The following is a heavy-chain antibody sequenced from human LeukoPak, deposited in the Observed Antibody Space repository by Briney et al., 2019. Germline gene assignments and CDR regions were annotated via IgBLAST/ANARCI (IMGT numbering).Heavy chain of an antibody. CDR3: ARDAFGDFSY. J-gene: IGHJ4*02. V-gene: IGHV3-7*01. D-gene: IGHD3-10*01. CDR2: IRKDGGDI. Sequence: GGSLRLSCVASGLSFGSYWMDWVSQAPGKGLERVDNIRKDGGDIHYVDSVKGRFTISRDNAKNSVYLQMHSLRAEDTAMYYCARDAFGDFSYWGQGILVTVSS. CDR1: GLSFGSYW.